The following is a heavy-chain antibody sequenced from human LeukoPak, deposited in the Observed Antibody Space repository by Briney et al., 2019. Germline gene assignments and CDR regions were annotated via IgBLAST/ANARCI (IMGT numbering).Heavy chain of an antibody. CDR3: ARELVGYGDYYFDY. CDR2: ISAYNGNT. V-gene: IGHV1-18*01. CDR1: GGTFSSYA. J-gene: IGHJ4*02. Sequence: ASVKVSCKASGGTFSSYAISWVRQAPGQGLEWMGWISAYNGNTNYAQKLQGRVTMTTDTSTSTAYMELRSLRSDDTAVYYCARELVGYGDYYFDYWGQGTLVTVSS. D-gene: IGHD4-17*01.